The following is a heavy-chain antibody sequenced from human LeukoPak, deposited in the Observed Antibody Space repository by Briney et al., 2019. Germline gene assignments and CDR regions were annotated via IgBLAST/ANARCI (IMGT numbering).Heavy chain of an antibody. D-gene: IGHD4/OR15-4a*01. CDR3: ARGVTMVVSSRAFDL. CDR2: ISSSGTTI. CDR1: GFTFGDYY. V-gene: IGHV3-11*04. Sequence: PGGSLRLSCAASGFTFGDYYMAWIRQAPGKGLEWVSYISSSGTTIYYADSVKDRFTISRDNAKNSLYLQMDSLRAEETAVYFCARGVTMVVSSRAFDLWGQGTLVTVSS. J-gene: IGHJ3*01.